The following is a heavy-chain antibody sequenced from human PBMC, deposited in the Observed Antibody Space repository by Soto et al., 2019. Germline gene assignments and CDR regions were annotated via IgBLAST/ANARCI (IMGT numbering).Heavy chain of an antibody. CDR1: GGSINNGGYS. J-gene: IGHJ3*02. CDR3: ARTSYDILTGRLDAFDI. CDR2: ISHGGNT. D-gene: IGHD3-9*01. Sequence: PSETLSLTSAVSGGSINNGGYSWSWLRQPPGKGLEWIGYISHGGNTYYNPSLRSRVIMSIDKSKNHFSLGLKSVTAADTATYYCARTSYDILTGRLDAFDIWGQGTMVTVSS. V-gene: IGHV4-30-2*01.